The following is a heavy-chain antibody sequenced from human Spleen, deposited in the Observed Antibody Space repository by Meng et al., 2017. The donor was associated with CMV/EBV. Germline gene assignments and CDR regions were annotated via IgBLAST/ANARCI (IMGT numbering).Heavy chain of an antibody. D-gene: IGHD2-8*01. V-gene: IGHV1-69*01. CDR1: GGTFKRLS. CDR2: MVPIFGTT. CDR3: AAGSYTLQYAMDV. J-gene: IGHJ4*02. Sequence: RASGGTFKRLSINWVRQAPGQGPEWVGGMVPIFGTTTYAQKFQGRVTIAADESTGTAYMELNSLRSDDTAVYYCAAGSYTLQYAMDVWGQGTLVTVSS.